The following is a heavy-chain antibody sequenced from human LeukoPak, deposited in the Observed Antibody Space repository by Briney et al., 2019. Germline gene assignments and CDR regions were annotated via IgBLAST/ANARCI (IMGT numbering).Heavy chain of an antibody. V-gene: IGHV3-21*04. CDR3: AKDDGGSYYIYYYYMDV. Sequence: GGSLRLSCAASGFTFSSYSMNWVRQAPGKGLEWVSFISTSSSYIHNADSVKGRFTISRDNAENSLYLQMNSLRAEDTAVYYCAKDDGGSYYIYYYYMDVWGKGTTVTISS. D-gene: IGHD1-26*01. CDR1: GFTFSSYS. J-gene: IGHJ6*03. CDR2: ISTSSSYI.